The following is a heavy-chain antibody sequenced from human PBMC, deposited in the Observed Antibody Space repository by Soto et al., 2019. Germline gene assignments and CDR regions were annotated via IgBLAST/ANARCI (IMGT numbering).Heavy chain of an antibody. V-gene: IGHV3-23*01. Sequence: EVQLLESGGGLVQPGGSLRLSCAASGFTFSSYAMSWVRQAPGKGLEWVSAISGSGGSTYYADSVKGRFTISRDNSKNTLYLQMNSLRAEDTAVYYCAKDRLAYYDILTGYLSCYFDYWGQGTLVTVSS. CDR2: ISGSGGST. CDR3: AKDRLAYYDILTGYLSCYFDY. J-gene: IGHJ4*02. D-gene: IGHD3-9*01. CDR1: GFTFSSYA.